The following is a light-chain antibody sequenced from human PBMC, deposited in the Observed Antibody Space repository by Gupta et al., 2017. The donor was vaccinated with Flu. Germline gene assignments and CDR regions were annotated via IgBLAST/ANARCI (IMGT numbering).Light chain of an antibody. CDR2: NDN. J-gene: IGLJ3*02. CDR3: ATWDDSLNGPV. Sequence: QSLLTQPPSSSGTPGQRVTISCSGSNSNIGRNTLSWYQQLPGAAPKLIIQNDNQRPSGVPVRFSGSKAGTSASLTISGLQSEEEGDFYCATWDDSLNGPVFGGGTRLTVL. CDR1: NSNIGRNT. V-gene: IGLV1-44*01.